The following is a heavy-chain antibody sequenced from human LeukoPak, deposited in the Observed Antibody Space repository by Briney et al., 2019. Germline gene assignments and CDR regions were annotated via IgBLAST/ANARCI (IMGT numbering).Heavy chain of an antibody. CDR1: GGSISSGDYY. J-gene: IGHJ5*02. CDR3: AREIDWLNDNWFDP. CDR2: IYYSGST. D-gene: IGHD3-9*01. Sequence: PSETLSLTCTVSGGSISSGDYYWSWIRQPPGKGLEWIGYIYYSGSTYYNPSLKSRVTISVDTSKNQFSLKLSSVTAADTAVYYCAREIDWLNDNWFDPWGQGTLVTVSS. V-gene: IGHV4-30-4*08.